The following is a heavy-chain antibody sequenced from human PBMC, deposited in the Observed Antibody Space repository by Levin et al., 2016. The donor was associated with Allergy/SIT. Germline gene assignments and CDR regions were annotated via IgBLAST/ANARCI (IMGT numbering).Heavy chain of an antibody. CDR2: IIPIFGTA. Sequence: SVKVSCKASRGTFSSYAISWVRQAPGQGLEWMGGIIPIFGTANYAQKFQGRVTITADKSTSTAYMELSSLRSEDTAVCYCAREAPQYGMDVWGQGTTVTVSS. CDR1: RGTFSSYA. CDR3: AREAPQYGMDV. J-gene: IGHJ6*02. V-gene: IGHV1-69*06.